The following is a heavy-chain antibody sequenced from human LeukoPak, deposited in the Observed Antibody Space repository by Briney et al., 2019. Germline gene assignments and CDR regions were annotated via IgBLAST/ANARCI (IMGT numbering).Heavy chain of an antibody. CDR3: AKDVGKWESLHFFDY. J-gene: IGHJ4*02. V-gene: IGHV3-23*01. CDR2: ISGSGAST. Sequence: PGGSLRLSCLTSGFTFSTNAMSWVRQAPGKGLEWISGISGSGASTYYADSVMGRFTISRDNSRNTLYLQMNSLRGDDTAVYYCAKDVGKWESLHFFDYWGQGTLVTVSS. D-gene: IGHD1-26*01. CDR1: GFTFSTNA.